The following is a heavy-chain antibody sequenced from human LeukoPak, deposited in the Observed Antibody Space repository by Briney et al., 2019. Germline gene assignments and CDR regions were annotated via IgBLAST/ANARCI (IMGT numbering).Heavy chain of an antibody. CDR1: GGTFISYA. CDR2: IIPIFGTA. J-gene: IGHJ4*02. D-gene: IGHD6-19*01. V-gene: IGHV1-69*13. CDR3: AREKFVSGWVYYFDY. Sequence: ASVKVSCKASGGTFISYAISWVRQAPGQGLEWMGGIIPIFGTANYAQKFQGRVTITADESTSTAHMELSSLRSEDTAVYYCAREKFVSGWVYYFDYWGQGTLVTVSS.